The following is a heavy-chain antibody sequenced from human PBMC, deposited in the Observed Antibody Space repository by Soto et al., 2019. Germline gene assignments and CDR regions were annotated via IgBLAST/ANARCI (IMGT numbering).Heavy chain of an antibody. V-gene: IGHV1-18*04. CDR2: IAPHSGRT. D-gene: IGHD3-10*01. J-gene: IGHJ4*02. Sequence: QVQLVQSGPEVKNPGASVRVSCVASGYAFTSYGVNWVRQAPGQGLEWMGWIAPHSGRTTYLPKFQGRVTMTADVSTNTADKELRSLKSDDTGTYYCARAATGSYHSAYWGQGTVVTVSS. CDR3: ARAATGSYHSAY. CDR1: GYAFTSYG.